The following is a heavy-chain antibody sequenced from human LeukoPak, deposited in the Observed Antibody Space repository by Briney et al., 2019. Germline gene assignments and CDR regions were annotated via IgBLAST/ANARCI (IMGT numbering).Heavy chain of an antibody. D-gene: IGHD1-26*01. V-gene: IGHV1-69*04. J-gene: IGHJ3*02. CDR1: GGTFSSYA. CDR3: ARGGGFDAFDI. Sequence: SVKVSCKASGGTFSSYAISWVRQAPGQGLEWMGRIIPILGIANYAQKFQGRVTITADESTSTAYMELSSLRSEDTAVYYCARGGGFDAFDIWGQGTMVTVSS. CDR2: IIPILGIA.